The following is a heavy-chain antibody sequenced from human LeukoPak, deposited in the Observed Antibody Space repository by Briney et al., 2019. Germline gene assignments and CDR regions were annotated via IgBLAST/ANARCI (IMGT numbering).Heavy chain of an antibody. J-gene: IGHJ4*02. CDR1: GGSISSSSYY. CDR2: FHYSGST. CDR3: ARLPDYYSRHGAPG. D-gene: IGHD3-10*01. Sequence: SETLSLTCTVSGGSISSSSYYWGWIRQPPGKGLEWIASFHYSGSTYYNPSLKSRVTISVDTSKNQFSLKLSSVTAADTAVYYCARLPDYYSRHGAPGWGQGTLVTVSS. V-gene: IGHV4-39*07.